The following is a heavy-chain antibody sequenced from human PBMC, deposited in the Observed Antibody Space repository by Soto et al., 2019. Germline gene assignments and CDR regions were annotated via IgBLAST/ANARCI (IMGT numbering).Heavy chain of an antibody. D-gene: IGHD3-10*01. V-gene: IGHV5-51*03. CDR1: GYSFTSYW. Sequence: EVQLVQSGEEVKKPGESLKISCKGSGYSFTSYWIGWVRQMPGKGLEGMGIIYPGDSDTRYSPSFQGQVTISADKSISTAYLQWSSLKASDTAMYYCARAMIRGKNYYGMDVWGQGTTVTVSS. CDR2: IYPGDSDT. CDR3: ARAMIRGKNYYGMDV. J-gene: IGHJ6*02.